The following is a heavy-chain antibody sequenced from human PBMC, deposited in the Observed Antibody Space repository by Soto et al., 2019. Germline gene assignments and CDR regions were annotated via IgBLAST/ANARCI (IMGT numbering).Heavy chain of an antibody. V-gene: IGHV3-21*01. CDR2: ISSSSSYI. CDR3: ARDEMYPVEYSSTYGMDV. D-gene: IGHD6-6*01. J-gene: IGHJ6*02. CDR1: GFTFSSYS. Sequence: EVPLVESGGGLVKPGGSLRLSCAASGFTFSSYSMNWVRQAPGKGLEWVSSISSSSSYIYYADSVKGRFTISRDNAKNSLYLQMNSLRAEDTAVYYCARDEMYPVEYSSTYGMDVWGQGTTVTVSS.